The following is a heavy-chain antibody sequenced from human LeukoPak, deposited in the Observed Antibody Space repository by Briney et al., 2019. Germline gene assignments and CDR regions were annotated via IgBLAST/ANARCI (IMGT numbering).Heavy chain of an antibody. V-gene: IGHV4-61*02. CDR2: IYASGST. Sequence: SQTLSLTCTVSGGSISSGSYYWSWIRQPAGKGLERIGRIYASGSTNYNPSLKSRVTISVDTSKNQFSLKLSSVTAADTAVYYYARVGYDYVWGSYRPAYYFDYWGQGTLVTVSS. CDR3: ARVGYDYVWGSYRPAYYFDY. J-gene: IGHJ4*02. D-gene: IGHD3-16*02. CDR1: GGSISSGSYY.